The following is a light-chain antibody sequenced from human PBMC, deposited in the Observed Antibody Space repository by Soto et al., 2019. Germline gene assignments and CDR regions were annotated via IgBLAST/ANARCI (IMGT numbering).Light chain of an antibody. J-gene: IGKJ2*01. CDR2: STF. V-gene: IGKV1-39*01. Sequence: DIQMTQSPSSLSASVGDRVTITCRASQSIRSFVNWYQQQPGKAPKLLMSSTFSLQSEVPARFSGSTSGTDFTLTISRLQPEDFATYYCQHGYSTPYTFGQGTKLEIK. CDR3: QHGYSTPYT. CDR1: QSIRSF.